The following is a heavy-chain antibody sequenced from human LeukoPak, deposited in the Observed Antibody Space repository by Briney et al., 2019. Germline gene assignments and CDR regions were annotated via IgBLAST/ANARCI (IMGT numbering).Heavy chain of an antibody. D-gene: IGHD2-21*01. CDR2: IYHSGST. Sequence: SSETLSLTCAVSGYSISSGYYWGWIRQPPGKGLEWIGSIYHSGSTYYNPSLKSRVTISVDTSNNQFALKLSPLTAADTAVYYCARHIVVVLAQTNWFDPWGQGTLVTVSS. CDR3: ARHIVVVLAQTNWFDP. J-gene: IGHJ5*02. V-gene: IGHV4-38-2*01. CDR1: GYSISSGYY.